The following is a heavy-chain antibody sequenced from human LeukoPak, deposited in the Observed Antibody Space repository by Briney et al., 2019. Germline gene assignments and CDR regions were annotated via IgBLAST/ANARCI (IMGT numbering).Heavy chain of an antibody. CDR2: IIPIFGTA. CDR3: ARGPRYDFWSGYYTGGTARYYFDY. D-gene: IGHD3-3*01. CDR1: GGTFSSYA. V-gene: IGHV1-69*05. J-gene: IGHJ4*02. Sequence: GASVKVSCKASGGTFSSYAISWVRQAPGQGLEWMGGIIPIFGTANYPQKFQGRVTITTDESTSTAYMELSSLRSEDTAVYYCARGPRYDFWSGYYTGGTARYYFDYWGQGTLVTVSS.